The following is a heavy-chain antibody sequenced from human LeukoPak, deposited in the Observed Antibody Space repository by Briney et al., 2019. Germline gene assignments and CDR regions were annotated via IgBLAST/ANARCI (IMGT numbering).Heavy chain of an antibody. CDR2: LSGSEHDT. CDR1: GFTFSGST. V-gene: IGHV3-23*01. Sequence: GGSLRLSCAASGFTFSGSTMHWVRQAPGKGLEWVSSLSGSEHDTRYADSARGRFTISRDNSENLLFLQMTSLRAEDTAIYYCSKDLERHTIGYFDCWGQGILVTVSS. CDR3: SKDLERHTIGYFDC. D-gene: IGHD1-1*01. J-gene: IGHJ4*02.